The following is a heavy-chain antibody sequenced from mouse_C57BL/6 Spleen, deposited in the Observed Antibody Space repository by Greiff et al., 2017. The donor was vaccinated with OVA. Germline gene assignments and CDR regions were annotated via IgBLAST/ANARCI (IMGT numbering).Heavy chain of an antibody. D-gene: IGHD4-1*01. CDR2: ISDGGSYT. CDR1: GFTFSSYA. CDR3: AREGWDVDYFDY. Sequence: EVKLQESGGGLVKPGGSLKLSCAASGFTFSSYAMSWVRQTPEKRLEWVATISDGGSYTYYPDNVKGRFTISRDNAKNNLYLQMSHLKSEDTAMYYCAREGWDVDYFDYWGQGTTLTVSS. V-gene: IGHV5-4*01. J-gene: IGHJ2*01.